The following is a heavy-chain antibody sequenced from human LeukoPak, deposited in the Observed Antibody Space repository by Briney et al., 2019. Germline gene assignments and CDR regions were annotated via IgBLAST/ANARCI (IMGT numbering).Heavy chain of an antibody. V-gene: IGHV4-61*02. D-gene: IGHD2-2*01. Sequence: SQTLSLTCTVSGGSISSGGYYWSWIRQPPGKGLEWIGRIYTSGSTNYNPSLKSRVTMSVDTSKNQFSLKLSSVTAADTAVYYCARVYFLGSTSRLAFDIWGQGTMVTVSS. CDR1: GGSISSGGYY. J-gene: IGHJ3*02. CDR3: ARVYFLGSTSRLAFDI. CDR2: IYTSGST.